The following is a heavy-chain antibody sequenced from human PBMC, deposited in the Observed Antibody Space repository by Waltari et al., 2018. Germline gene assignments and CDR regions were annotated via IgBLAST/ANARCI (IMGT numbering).Heavy chain of an antibody. CDR1: GFSFSGSW. J-gene: IGHJ4*02. Sequence: EMNLVESGGGLVQPGGSLRLSCAASGFSFSGSWMHWVRRAPGKGLVWVSRINKNGDATSYADSVKGRFTISKDNAKNTLYLEMNSLRAEDTAVYYCARSGGYIDYWGQGTLVTVSS. D-gene: IGHD2-15*01. V-gene: IGHV3-74*01. CDR3: ARSGGYIDY. CDR2: INKNGDAT.